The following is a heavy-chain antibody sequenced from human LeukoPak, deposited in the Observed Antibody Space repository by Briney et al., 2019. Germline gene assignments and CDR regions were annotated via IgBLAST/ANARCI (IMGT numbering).Heavy chain of an antibody. D-gene: IGHD3-22*01. V-gene: IGHV4-59*01. CDR3: AWGDSKGY. J-gene: IGHJ4*02. CDR2: IYHSGST. CDR1: GDSITRYY. Sequence: SETLSLTCTVSGDSITRYYWSWIRQPPGKGLEWIAYIYHSGSTNYNPSLKSRVTMSVDTSKNQFSLNLSSVTAADTAVYYCAWGDSKGYWGQGTLVTVSS.